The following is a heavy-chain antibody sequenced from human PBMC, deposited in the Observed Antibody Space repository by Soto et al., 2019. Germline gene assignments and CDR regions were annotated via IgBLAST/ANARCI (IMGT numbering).Heavy chain of an antibody. Sequence: QVPLVQSGAEVKKHGSSVKVSCKASGGTFSSYAFNWVRQAPGQGLEWIGRIIPILGIGDYAQRLQGRVTITADKSASTVYMERSSLRSEDTAVYYCARNPRAVAAMHMDVWGKGTMVTVSS. CDR3: ARNPRAVAAMHMDV. D-gene: IGHD6-19*01. CDR2: IIPILGIG. CDR1: GGTFSSYA. J-gene: IGHJ6*03. V-gene: IGHV1-69*04.